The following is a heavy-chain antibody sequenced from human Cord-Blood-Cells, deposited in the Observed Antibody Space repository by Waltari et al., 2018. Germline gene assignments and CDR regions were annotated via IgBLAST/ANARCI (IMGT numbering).Heavy chain of an antibody. CDR1: GGSFSGYY. Sequence: QVQLQQWGAGLLKPSETLSLTCAVYGGSFSGYYWAWIRQPPGKGLEWIGEINHSGSNNYNPSLRSRVTISVDTSKNQFSLKLSAVTAADTAVYYCARGWGGTGNFDYWGQGTLVTVSS. J-gene: IGHJ4*02. V-gene: IGHV4-34*01. D-gene: IGHD2-15*01. CDR3: ARGWGGTGNFDY. CDR2: INHSGSN.